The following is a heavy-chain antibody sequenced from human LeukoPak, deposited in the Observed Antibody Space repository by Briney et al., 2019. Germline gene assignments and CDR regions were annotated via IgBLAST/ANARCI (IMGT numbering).Heavy chain of an antibody. Sequence: GGSLRLSCAASGFTFSSYGMHWVRQAPGKGLEWVAFIRYDGSNKYYADSVKGRFTISRDSSKNTLYLQMYSLRAEDTAVYYCAKDLHSSWSRWYFDYWGQGTLVTVSS. CDR1: GFTFSSYG. D-gene: IGHD6-13*01. CDR3: AKDLHSSWSRWYFDY. V-gene: IGHV3-30*02. J-gene: IGHJ4*02. CDR2: IRYDGSNK.